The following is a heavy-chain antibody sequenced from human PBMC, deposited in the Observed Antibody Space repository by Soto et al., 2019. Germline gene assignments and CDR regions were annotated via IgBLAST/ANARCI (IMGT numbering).Heavy chain of an antibody. J-gene: IGHJ6*02. Sequence: PGGSLRLSCAASGFTFSSYAMSWVRQAPGKGLEWVSAISGSGGSTYYADSVKGRFTISRDNSKNTLYLQMNSLRAEDTAVYYFAKVMVRGVIRTLADVWGQGTTVTVSS. CDR1: GFTFSSYA. V-gene: IGHV3-23*01. D-gene: IGHD3-10*01. CDR3: AKVMVRGVIRTLADV. CDR2: ISGSGGST.